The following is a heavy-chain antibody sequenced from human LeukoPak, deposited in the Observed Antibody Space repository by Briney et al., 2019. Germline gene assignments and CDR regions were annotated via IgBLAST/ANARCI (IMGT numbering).Heavy chain of an antibody. CDR3: ARGKYSSSWYKYYYDETNWFDP. D-gene: IGHD6-13*01. J-gene: IGHJ5*02. CDR2: MNPNSGNT. V-gene: IGHV1-8*03. Sequence: ASVKVSCKASGGTFTSYDINWVRQATGQGLEWMGWMNPNSGNTGYAQKFQGRVTITRNTSISTAYMELSSLRSEDTAVYYCARGKYSSSWYKYYYDETNWFDPWGQGTLVTVSS. CDR1: GGTFTSYD.